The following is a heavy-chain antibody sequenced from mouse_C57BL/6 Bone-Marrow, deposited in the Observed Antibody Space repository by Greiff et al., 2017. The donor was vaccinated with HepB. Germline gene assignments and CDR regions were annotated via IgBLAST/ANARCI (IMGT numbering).Heavy chain of an antibody. CDR1: GFTFSDYY. J-gene: IGHJ1*03. Sequence: EVQLVESGGGLVQPGGSLKLSCAASGFTFSDYYMYWVRQTPEKRLEWVAYISNGGGSTYYPDTVKGRFTISRDNAKNTLYLQMSRLKSEDTAMYYCARRSYYGSYWYFDVWGTGTTVTVSS. CDR3: ARRSYYGSYWYFDV. D-gene: IGHD1-1*01. V-gene: IGHV5-12*01. CDR2: ISNGGGST.